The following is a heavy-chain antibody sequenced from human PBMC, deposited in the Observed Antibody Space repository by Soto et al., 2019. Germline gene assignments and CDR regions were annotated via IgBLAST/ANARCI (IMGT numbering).Heavy chain of an antibody. Sequence: QVQLVESGGGVVQPGGSLRLSCAASGFSFSTYSMHWVRQAPGKGLEWVAVIWYDGSNKYYADSVKGRFTISRDNSKNTLFLQMNSLRAEDTAVYYCAGPNYDFWSGFDYWGQGTLVTVSS. CDR1: GFSFSTYS. J-gene: IGHJ4*02. CDR3: AGPNYDFWSGFDY. D-gene: IGHD3-3*01. V-gene: IGHV3-33*01. CDR2: IWYDGSNK.